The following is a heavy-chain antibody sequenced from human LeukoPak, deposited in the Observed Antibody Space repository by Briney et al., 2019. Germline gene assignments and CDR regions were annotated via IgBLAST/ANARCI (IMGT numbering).Heavy chain of an antibody. Sequence: GGSLRLSCVASGFTFSSYAMSWVRQAAGKGLEWVSAISGSGGSTYYADSVKGRFTISRDNSKNTLYLQMNSLRAEDTAVYYCAKGSRGSGSYYNWYYYYYMDVWGKGTTVTVSS. CDR1: GFTFSSYA. CDR3: AKGSRGSGSYYNWYYYYYMDV. D-gene: IGHD3-10*01. CDR2: ISGSGGST. J-gene: IGHJ6*03. V-gene: IGHV3-23*01.